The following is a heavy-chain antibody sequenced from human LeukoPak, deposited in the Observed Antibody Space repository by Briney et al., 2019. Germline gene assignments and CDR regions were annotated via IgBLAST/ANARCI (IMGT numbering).Heavy chain of an antibody. J-gene: IGHJ4*02. CDR2: IYTSGST. D-gene: IGHD1-26*01. CDR1: GASICSGTDY. CDR3: ARESLGPPYYFDY. Sequence: SQTLSLTCNVSGASICSGTDYWSWIPQPAGKGLEWIGRIYTSGSTKYNPSLKSRVTISIDTSKNQFYLKLTSVTAADTAVYYCARESLGPPYYFDYWGQGTLVTVSS. V-gene: IGHV4-61*02.